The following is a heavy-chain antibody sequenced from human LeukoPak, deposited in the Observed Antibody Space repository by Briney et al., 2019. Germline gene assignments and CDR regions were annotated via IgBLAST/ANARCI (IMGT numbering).Heavy chain of an antibody. CDR2: IYHSGST. Sequence: SETLSLTCTVSGYSISSGYYWGWIRPPPGKGLEWIGSIYHSGSTYYNPSLKSRVTISVDTSKNQFSLKLSSVTAADTAVYYCARVVVGVGAFDIWGQGTMVTVSS. J-gene: IGHJ3*02. D-gene: IGHD2-2*01. CDR1: GYSISSGYY. V-gene: IGHV4-38-2*02. CDR3: ARVVVGVGAFDI.